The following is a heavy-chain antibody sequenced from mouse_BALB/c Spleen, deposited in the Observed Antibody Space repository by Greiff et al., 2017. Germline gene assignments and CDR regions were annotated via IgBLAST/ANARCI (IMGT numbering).Heavy chain of an antibody. CDR2: IDPANGNT. V-gene: IGHV14-3*02. CDR1: GFNIKDTY. J-gene: IGHJ4*01. Sequence: VQLKQSGAELVKPGASVKLSCTASGFNIKDTYMHWVKQRPEQGLEWIGRIDPANGNTKYDPKFQGKATITADTSSNTAYLQLSSLTSEDTAVYYCARYPYYYAMDYWGQGTSVTVSS. D-gene: IGHD5-1*01. CDR3: ARYPYYYAMDY.